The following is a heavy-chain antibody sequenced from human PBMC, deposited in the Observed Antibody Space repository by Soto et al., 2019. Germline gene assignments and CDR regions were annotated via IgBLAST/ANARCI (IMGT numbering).Heavy chain of an antibody. D-gene: IGHD3-10*01. Sequence: ASVKVSCKVSGYTLTELSMHWVRQAPGKGLEWMGGFDPEDGETIYAQKFQGRVTMTEDTSTDTAYMELSSLRSEDTAGYYCAKGVVPAAGHYYGSGSWVMDVWGKGTTVTVSS. CDR3: AKGVVPAAGHYYGSGSWVMDV. V-gene: IGHV1-24*01. CDR2: FDPEDGET. J-gene: IGHJ6*04. CDR1: GYTLTELS.